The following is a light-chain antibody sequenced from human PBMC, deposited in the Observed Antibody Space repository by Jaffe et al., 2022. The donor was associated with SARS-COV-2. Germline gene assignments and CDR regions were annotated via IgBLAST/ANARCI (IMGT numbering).Light chain of an antibody. J-gene: IGLJ3*02. CDR2: DVS. Sequence: QSALTQPRSVSGSPGQSVTISCTGTSSDIGDYNFVSWYQQHPGKAPKAMIYDVSRRPSGVPDRFSGSKSGNTASLTISGLQAEDEADYYCCSYAGSYTWVFGGGTKLTVL. CDR3: CSYAGSYTWV. V-gene: IGLV2-11*01. CDR1: SSDIGDYNF.